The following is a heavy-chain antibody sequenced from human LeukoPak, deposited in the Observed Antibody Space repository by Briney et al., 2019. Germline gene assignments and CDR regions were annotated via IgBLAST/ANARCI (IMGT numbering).Heavy chain of an antibody. J-gene: IGHJ4*02. V-gene: IGHV4-34*01. CDR3: ARGLDDYIWGSYRYTRTIPFDY. CDR1: GGSFSGYC. D-gene: IGHD3-16*02. CDR2: INHSGST. Sequence: PSETLSLTCAVYGGSFSGYCWSWIRQPPGKGLEWIGEINHSGSTNYNPSLKSRVTISVDTSKNQFSLKLSSVTAADTAVYYCARGLDDYIWGSYRYTRTIPFDYWGQGTLVTVSS.